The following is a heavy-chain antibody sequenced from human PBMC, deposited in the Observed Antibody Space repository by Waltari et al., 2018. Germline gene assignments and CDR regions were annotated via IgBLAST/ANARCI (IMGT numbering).Heavy chain of an antibody. D-gene: IGHD4-17*01. V-gene: IGHV4-39*01. CDR3: ARQLSTVTTGGLGY. J-gene: IGHJ4*02. CDR1: GGSISSSRHY. CDR2: IYYSGST. Sequence: QLQLQESGPGLVKPSETLSLTCPVSGGSISSSRHYWCWILQPPGKGLEWIGSIYYSGSTYYNPSLKSRVTISVDTSKNQFSLKLSSVTAADTAVYYCARQLSTVTTGGLGYWGQGTLVTVSS.